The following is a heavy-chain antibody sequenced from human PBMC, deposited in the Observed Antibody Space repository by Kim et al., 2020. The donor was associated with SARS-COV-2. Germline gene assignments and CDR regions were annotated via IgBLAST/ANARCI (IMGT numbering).Heavy chain of an antibody. D-gene: IGHD6-13*01. V-gene: IGHV4-34*01. CDR3: ARRIAAAGLWAY. Sequence: TYNPSPKSRVTISVDTSRTQFSLKLSSVPAADTAVYYCARRIAAAGLWAYWGQGTLVTVSS. J-gene: IGHJ4*02.